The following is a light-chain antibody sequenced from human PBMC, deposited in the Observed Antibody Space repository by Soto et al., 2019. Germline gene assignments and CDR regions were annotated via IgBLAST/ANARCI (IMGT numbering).Light chain of an antibody. CDR1: QSISSY. J-gene: IGKJ3*01. V-gene: IGKV3-11*01. Sequence: EIVLTQSPATLSLSPGERATLSCRTSQSISSYLVWYQQKPGQPPRVLIYDSSNRVTGIPVRFSGSVSGTDFTLTISSLEPEDFAVYYCLQRSNWPLTFGPGTKIDI. CDR3: LQRSNWPLT. CDR2: DSS.